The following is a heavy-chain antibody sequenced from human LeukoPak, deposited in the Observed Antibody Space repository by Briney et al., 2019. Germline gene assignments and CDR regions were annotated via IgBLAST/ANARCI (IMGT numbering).Heavy chain of an antibody. CDR1: GGSISSSSYY. CDR3: ARHKIYGDYVGAWFDP. Sequence: SETLSLTCTVSGGSISSSSYYWGWIRQPPGKGLEWIGSIYYGGSTLYNPSLKSRVTISVDTSKNQFSLKLSSVTAADTAVYYCARHKIYGDYVGAWFDPWGQGTLVTVSS. CDR2: IYYGGST. J-gene: IGHJ5*02. D-gene: IGHD4-17*01. V-gene: IGHV4-39*01.